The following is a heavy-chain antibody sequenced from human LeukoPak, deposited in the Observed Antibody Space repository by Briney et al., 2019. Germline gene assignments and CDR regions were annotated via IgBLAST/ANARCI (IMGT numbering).Heavy chain of an antibody. J-gene: IGHJ4*02. V-gene: IGHV1-2*04. Sequence: ASVKVSCKASGYTFTGYYMHWVRQAPGQGLEWMGWINPNSGGTNYAQKIQGWVTMTRDTSISTAYMELSRLRSDDTAVYYCARDRVGARLHFDYWGQGTLVTVSS. CDR1: GYTFTGYY. D-gene: IGHD1-26*01. CDR2: INPNSGGT. CDR3: ARDRVGARLHFDY.